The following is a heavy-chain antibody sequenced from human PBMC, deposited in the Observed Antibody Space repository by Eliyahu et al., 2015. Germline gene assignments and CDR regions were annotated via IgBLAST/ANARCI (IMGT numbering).Heavy chain of an antibody. CDR1: GFTFSSYS. D-gene: IGHD4-17*01. CDR2: ISSSSSTI. Sequence: EVQLVESGGGLVQPGGSLRLSCAASGFTFSSYSMNWVRQAPGKGLEWVSYISSSSSTIYYADSVKGRFTISRDNAKNSLYLQMNSLRAEDTAVYYCATYGDYEDYYYGMDVWGQGTTVTVSS. V-gene: IGHV3-48*01. CDR3: ATYGDYEDYYYGMDV. J-gene: IGHJ6*02.